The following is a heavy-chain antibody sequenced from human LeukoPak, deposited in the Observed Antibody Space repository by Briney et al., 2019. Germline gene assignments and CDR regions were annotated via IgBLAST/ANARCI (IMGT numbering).Heavy chain of an antibody. CDR3: ARAARYSYGSLYYYYMDV. CDR2: IIPIFGTA. CDR1: GYTFTSYG. Sequence: SVKVSCKASGYTFTSYGISWVRQAPGQGLEWMGGIIPIFGTANYAQKFQGRVTITADESTSTAYMELSSLRSEDTAVYYCARAARYSYGSLYYYYMDVWGKGTTVTISS. V-gene: IGHV1-69*13. D-gene: IGHD5-18*01. J-gene: IGHJ6*03.